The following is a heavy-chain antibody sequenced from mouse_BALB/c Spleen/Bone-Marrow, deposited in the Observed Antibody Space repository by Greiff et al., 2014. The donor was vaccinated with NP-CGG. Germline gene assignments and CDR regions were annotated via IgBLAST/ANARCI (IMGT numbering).Heavy chain of an antibody. CDR1: GYAFTSYN. CDR3: ASCGNYEAWFAY. CDR2: IDPYNGDT. J-gene: IGHJ3*01. D-gene: IGHD2-1*01. V-gene: IGHV1S135*01. Sequence: VQLQQSGPELVKPGASVKVSCKASGYAFTSYNIYWVKQSHGKSPEWIGYIDPYNGDTNYNQKFKVKATLTVDKSSSTAYMHLNSLTSEDSAVYYCASCGNYEAWFAYWGQGTLVTVSA.